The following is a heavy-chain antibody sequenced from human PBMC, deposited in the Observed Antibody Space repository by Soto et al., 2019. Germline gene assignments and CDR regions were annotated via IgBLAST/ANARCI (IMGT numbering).Heavy chain of an antibody. CDR2: LNSGGST. J-gene: IGHJ6*02. CDR1: GFTVRSSY. CDR3: VSGRYDSVRLGMDV. Sequence: GGSLRLSCAASGFTVRSSYMTWVRQAPGKGLEWVSLLNSGGSTNYANSVKGRFTISRDISKNTVYLQMNSLRAEDTAVYYCVSGRYDSVRLGMDVWGQGTTVTVSS. V-gene: IGHV3-66*01. D-gene: IGHD3-3*01.